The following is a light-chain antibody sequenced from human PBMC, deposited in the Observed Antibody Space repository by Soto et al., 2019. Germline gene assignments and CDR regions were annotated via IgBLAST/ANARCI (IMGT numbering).Light chain of an antibody. Sequence: DIQMTQSPSSLSASVGDRVTITCRASQDISNYLAWFQQKPGKVPKLLIYAASTLQSGFPSRFRGSGSGTDFTLIISSLQPEDVAAYYCQKYNSAPWTFGQGTKVEIK. CDR2: AAS. CDR3: QKYNSAPWT. V-gene: IGKV1-27*01. J-gene: IGKJ1*01. CDR1: QDISNY.